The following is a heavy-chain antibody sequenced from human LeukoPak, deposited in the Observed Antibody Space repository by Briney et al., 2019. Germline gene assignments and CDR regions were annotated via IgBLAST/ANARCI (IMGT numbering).Heavy chain of an antibody. CDR1: GFTFSDHF. CDR2: TRNKAHNYTT. Sequence: GGSLRLSCAASGFTFSDHFLDWVRQAPGKGLEWVGRTRNKAHNYTTPYAASVQGRFTISRHASKKLMYLQMNSLKTEDTAVYFCVRDQGRPGDYWGQGTLVTVSS. J-gene: IGHJ4*02. CDR3: VRDQGRPGDY. D-gene: IGHD2-2*01. V-gene: IGHV3-72*01.